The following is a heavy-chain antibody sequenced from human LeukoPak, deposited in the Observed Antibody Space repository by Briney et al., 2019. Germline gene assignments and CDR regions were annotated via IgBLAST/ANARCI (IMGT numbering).Heavy chain of an antibody. J-gene: IGHJ4*02. D-gene: IGHD4-17*01. CDR3: ARQLYGSDH. CDR2: VNHSGYT. V-gene: IGHV4-34*01. CDR1: GVSFSTYY. Sequence: PSETLSLTCDVSGVSFSTYYWSWIRQSPEKGLEWIGEVNHSGYTNLNPSLKSRVTISVDTSRNQFSLKLSSVTAADTAVYYCARQLYGSDHWGQGPLVTVSS.